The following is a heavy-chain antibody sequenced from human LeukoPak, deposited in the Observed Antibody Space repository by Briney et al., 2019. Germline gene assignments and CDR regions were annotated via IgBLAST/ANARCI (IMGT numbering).Heavy chain of an antibody. D-gene: IGHD3-16*01. V-gene: IGHV5-51*01. J-gene: IGHJ4*02. Sequence: GESLKISCKVYGYTFTNYWIAWVRQQPGKGLEWMGIIYPDDSDARYSPSFQGQVSISADKSISTTYLHWSSLEASDTAIYYCARQGLAWSDACVGYLDYWGQGALVTVSS. CDR3: ARQGLAWSDACVGYLDY. CDR2: IYPDDSDA. CDR1: GYTFTNYW.